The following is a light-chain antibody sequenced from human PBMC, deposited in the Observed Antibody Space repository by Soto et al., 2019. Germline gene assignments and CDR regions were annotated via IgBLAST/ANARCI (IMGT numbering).Light chain of an antibody. CDR2: AAS. CDR1: ERINTY. Sequence: DIQMTQSPSSVSASVGDRVTITCRASERINTYLAWYQQQPGKAPKLLIYAASSLQSGVPPRFSGSGSGTEFTLTISSLQSEDFAVYYCQQYNNWPLLTCGGGTKGDIK. CDR3: QQYNNWPLLT. J-gene: IGKJ4*01. V-gene: IGKV1-12*02.